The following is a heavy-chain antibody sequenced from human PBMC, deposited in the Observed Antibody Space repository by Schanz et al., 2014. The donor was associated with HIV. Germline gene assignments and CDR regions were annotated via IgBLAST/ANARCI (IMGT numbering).Heavy chain of an antibody. D-gene: IGHD1-20*01. CDR1: GFTFNNYA. CDR3: ARDYHWNWFDP. Sequence: QVQLVESGGGVVQPGRSLRLSCAASGFTFNNYAMTWARQAPGKGLEWVAVISYDGVNKHFADSVKGRFTISRDNSKNSLYLVIKSLRAEDAAVYYCARDYHWNWFDPWGQGTLVTVSS. V-gene: IGHV3-30*03. CDR2: ISYDGVNK. J-gene: IGHJ5*02.